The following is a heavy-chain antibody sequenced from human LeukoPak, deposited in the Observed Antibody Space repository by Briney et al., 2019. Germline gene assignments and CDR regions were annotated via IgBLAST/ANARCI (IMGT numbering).Heavy chain of an antibody. CDR3: AKDGIPRDYDILTGYSQSRWVRGFYMDV. D-gene: IGHD3-9*01. V-gene: IGHV3-21*04. CDR2: ISSSSSYI. CDR1: GFAFDNYA. Sequence: GGSLRLSCAASGFAFDNYAMHWIRQAPGKGLEWASSISSSSSYIYYADSVKGRFTISRDNSKNTLYLQMNSLRAEDTAVYYCAKDGIPRDYDILTGYSQSRWVRGFYMDVWGKGTTVTVSS. J-gene: IGHJ6*03.